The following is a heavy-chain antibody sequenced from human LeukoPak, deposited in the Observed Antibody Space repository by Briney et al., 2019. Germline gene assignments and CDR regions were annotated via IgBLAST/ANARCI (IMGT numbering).Heavy chain of an antibody. V-gene: IGHV3-23*01. CDR2: ISGSGDNK. Sequence: GGSLRLSCAASGFTFSSYAMSWVRQAPGKGLEWVSGISGSGDNKYYADSVKGRFTISRDNSKNTLYLQMNSLRAEDTAVYYCARVVVSSSSDYFDYWGQGTLVTVSS. CDR3: ARVVVSSSSDYFDY. D-gene: IGHD6-6*01. CDR1: GFTFSSYA. J-gene: IGHJ4*02.